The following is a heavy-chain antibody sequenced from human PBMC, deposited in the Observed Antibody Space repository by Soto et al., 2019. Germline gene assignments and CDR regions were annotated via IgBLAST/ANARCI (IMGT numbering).Heavy chain of an antibody. V-gene: IGHV3-48*03. D-gene: IGHD2-2*01. J-gene: IGHJ6*02. CDR3: ARAECSTPNCLTAYYSYGLDV. Sequence: EVQLVESGGNLVQPGGSLRLSCAASGFTFSNFEMHWVRQAPGKGLEWVSSINTAGSTKYYAESVKGRFTISRDNARNSLFLQMNSLRAEDTAVYYCARAECSTPNCLTAYYSYGLDVWGQGTTVIVSS. CDR1: GFTFSNFE. CDR2: INTAGSTK.